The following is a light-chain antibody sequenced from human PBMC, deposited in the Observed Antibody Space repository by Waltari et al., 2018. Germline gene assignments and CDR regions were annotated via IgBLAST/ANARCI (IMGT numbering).Light chain of an antibody. Sequence: EIVMTQSPATLSVSPGERATLSCRASQSVSSNLAWYQQKPGQAPRLLIYGASTRATGIPAMFSGSGSGTEFTLTISSLQSEDFAVYYCQQYNNWPPYTFGQGTKVEI. J-gene: IGKJ1*01. V-gene: IGKV3-15*01. CDR3: QQYNNWPPYT. CDR2: GAS. CDR1: QSVSSN.